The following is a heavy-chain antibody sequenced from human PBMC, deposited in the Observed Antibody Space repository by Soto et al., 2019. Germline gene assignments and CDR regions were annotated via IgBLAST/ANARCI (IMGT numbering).Heavy chain of an antibody. V-gene: IGHV2-26*01. D-gene: IGHD2-2*01. CDR3: ALIKDCSRTDCYLASFDP. J-gene: IGHJ5*02. CDR2: IFSNDDK. CDR1: GLSLSNGRLG. Sequence: QVTLKESGPVLVKPTEPLTLTCTVSGLSLSNGRLGVSWIRQPPGKALEWLAHIFSNDDKSYSTSLKSRLTISKDTSRSQVVLTMTNMDPVDSATYYCALIKDCSRTDCYLASFDPWGQGTLVTVSS.